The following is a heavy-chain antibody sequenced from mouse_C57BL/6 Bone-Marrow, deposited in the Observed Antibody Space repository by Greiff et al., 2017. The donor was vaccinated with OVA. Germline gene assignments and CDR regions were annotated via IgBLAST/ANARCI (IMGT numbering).Heavy chain of an antibody. V-gene: IGHV3-8*01. CDR3: ARFRRPYAMDY. Sequence: EVQRVESGPGLAKPSQTLSLTCSVTGYSITSDYWNWIRKFPGNKLEYIGYISYSGSTYYNPSPKSRISITRETSKHQYYLQLNSVTTEDTATYYCARFRRPYAMDYWGQGTSVTVSS. CDR2: ISYSGST. CDR1: GYSITSDY. J-gene: IGHJ4*01.